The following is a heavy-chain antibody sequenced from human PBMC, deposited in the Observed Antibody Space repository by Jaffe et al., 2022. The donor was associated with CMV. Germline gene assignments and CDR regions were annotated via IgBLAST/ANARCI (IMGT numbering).Heavy chain of an antibody. CDR3: TREFRPGGD. J-gene: IGHJ4*02. D-gene: IGHD3-16*01. V-gene: IGHV3-74*01. Sequence: EVHLVESGGGLVQPGGSLRLSCAASGFTFSSYWMHWVRQAPGKGLVWVSRINSDGSTTNYADSVKGRFTVSRDNAKNTLYLQMNSLRADDTAVYYCTREFRPGGDWGQGTLVTVSS. CDR2: INSDGSTT. CDR1: GFTFSSYW.